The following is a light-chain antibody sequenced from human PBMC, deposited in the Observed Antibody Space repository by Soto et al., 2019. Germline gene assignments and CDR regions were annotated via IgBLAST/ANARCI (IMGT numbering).Light chain of an antibody. J-gene: IGLJ3*02. Sequence: QSVLTQPPPASGTPGQRVTISCSGRNSNIGSNYVYWYQQVPGTAPKLLIYTNNQRPSGVPDRFSGSKSATSASLAIGGLRSEDEADYYCAAWDDSLSGWVFGGGTKLTVL. CDR3: AAWDDSLSGWV. V-gene: IGLV1-47*01. CDR1: NSNIGSNY. CDR2: TNN.